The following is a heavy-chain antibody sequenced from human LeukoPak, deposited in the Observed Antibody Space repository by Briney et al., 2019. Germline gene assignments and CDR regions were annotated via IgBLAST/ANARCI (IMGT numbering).Heavy chain of an antibody. CDR1: GGSISSHY. CDR3: ARARYDFWSGYYYSSGSAFDP. CDR2: IYYSGST. Sequence: SETLSLTCTVSGGSISSHYWSWLRQPPGKGLEWIGYIYYSGSTNYNPSLKSRVTISVDTSKNQFSLKLSSVTAADTAVYYCARARYDFWSGYYYSSGSAFDPWGQGTLVTVSS. D-gene: IGHD3-3*01. J-gene: IGHJ5*02. V-gene: IGHV4-59*11.